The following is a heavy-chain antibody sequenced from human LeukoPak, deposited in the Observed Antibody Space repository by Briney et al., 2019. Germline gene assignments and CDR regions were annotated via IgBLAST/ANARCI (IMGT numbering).Heavy chain of an antibody. Sequence: GGSLRLSCAASGFTFSSYGMHWVRQAPGKGLEWVAVISYDGCNKYYADSVKGRFTISRDNSKNTLYLQMNSLRAEDTAVYYCAKDPNSYYYDTGEDGMDVWGQGTTVTVSS. CDR1: GFTFSSYG. J-gene: IGHJ6*02. CDR3: AKDPNSYYYDTGEDGMDV. V-gene: IGHV3-30*18. CDR2: ISYDGCNK. D-gene: IGHD3-22*01.